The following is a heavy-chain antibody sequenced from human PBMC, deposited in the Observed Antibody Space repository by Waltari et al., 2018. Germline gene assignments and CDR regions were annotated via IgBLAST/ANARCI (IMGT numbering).Heavy chain of an antibody. Sequence: QVQLQESGPGLAKPSETLSLTCAVSGYSISSGYSWGWLRQPPGKGLEWIGSIYHSGSTYYNPSLKSRVTISVDTSKNQFSLKLSSVTAADTAVYYCARGVKNYYGSGSYFYYYGMDVWGQGTTVTVSS. V-gene: IGHV4-38-2*01. CDR1: GYSISSGYS. J-gene: IGHJ6*02. CDR2: IYHSGST. CDR3: ARGVKNYYGSGSYFYYYGMDV. D-gene: IGHD3-10*01.